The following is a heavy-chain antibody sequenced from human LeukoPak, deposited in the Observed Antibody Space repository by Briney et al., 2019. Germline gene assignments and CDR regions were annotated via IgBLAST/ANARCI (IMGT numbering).Heavy chain of an antibody. CDR2: IYSGGNT. D-gene: IGHD6-19*01. CDR3: AKDRSGLNWYFDL. J-gene: IGHJ2*01. Sequence: GGSLRLSCAASGFSVSNTYMSWVRQAPGKGLEWVSIIYSGGNTYYADSVKGRFTISRDNSKNTLYLQINSLRAEDTAVYFCAKDRSGLNWYFDLWGRGTLVTVSS. CDR1: GFSVSNTY. V-gene: IGHV3-53*05.